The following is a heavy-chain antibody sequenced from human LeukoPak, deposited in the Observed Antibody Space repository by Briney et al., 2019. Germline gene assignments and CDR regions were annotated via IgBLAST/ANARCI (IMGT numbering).Heavy chain of an antibody. CDR2: IYYSGST. J-gene: IGHJ5*02. V-gene: IGHV4-30-4*08. CDR1: GGSISSGDYY. CDR3: ARDQKWELGPGVDP. D-gene: IGHD1-26*01. Sequence: SEALSLTCTVSGGSISSGDYYWSWIRQPPGKGLEWIGYIYYSGSTYYNPSLKSRVTISVDTSKNQFSLKLSSVTAADTAVYYRARDQKWELGPGVDPWGQGTLVTVSS.